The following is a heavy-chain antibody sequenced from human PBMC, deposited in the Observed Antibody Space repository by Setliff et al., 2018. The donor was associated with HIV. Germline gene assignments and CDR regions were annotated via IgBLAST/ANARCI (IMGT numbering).Heavy chain of an antibody. CDR2: ISYDGNSQ. V-gene: IGHV3-30*04. Sequence: GGSLRLSCAASGFTFSYYTMHWIRQTPDNGLEWVAVISYDGNSQYYADSVKGRFTLSRDNFKNTLFLQMNSLRPEDTAVYYCTRYGSGRSAGNNYYYNYMDVWGKGTTVTVSS. J-gene: IGHJ6*03. CDR3: TRYGSGRSAGNNYYYNYMDV. CDR1: GFTFSYYT. D-gene: IGHD3-10*01.